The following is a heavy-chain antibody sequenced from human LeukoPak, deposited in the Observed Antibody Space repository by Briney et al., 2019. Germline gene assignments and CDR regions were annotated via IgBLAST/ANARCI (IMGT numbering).Heavy chain of an antibody. CDR1: GYTFTSYG. CDR3: ARGLLGGSGYYP. CDR2: ISAYNGNT. J-gene: IGHJ5*02. D-gene: IGHD3-22*01. Sequence: ASVKVSCKASGYTFTSYGISWVRQAPGQGLEWMGWISAYNGNTNYAQKFQGRVTMTRNTSISTAYMELSSLRSEDTAVYYCARGLLGGSGYYPWGQGTLVTVSS. V-gene: IGHV1-18*01.